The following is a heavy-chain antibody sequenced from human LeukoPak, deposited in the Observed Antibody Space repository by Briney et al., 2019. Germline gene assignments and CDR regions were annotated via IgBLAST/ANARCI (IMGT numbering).Heavy chain of an antibody. CDR3: ARGYSGYFDY. Sequence: GGSLRLSCAASGFTFSSYTMNWVRQAPGKGLEWVSCISSSSYMYYADSVKGRFTISRDNARNSLYLQMNSLRAEDTAVYYCARGYSGYFDYWGQGTLVTVSS. J-gene: IGHJ4*02. CDR1: GFTFSSYT. V-gene: IGHV3-21*01. CDR2: ISSSSYM. D-gene: IGHD1-26*01.